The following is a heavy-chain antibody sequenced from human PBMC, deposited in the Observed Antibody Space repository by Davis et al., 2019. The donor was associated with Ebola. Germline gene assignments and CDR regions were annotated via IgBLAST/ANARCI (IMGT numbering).Heavy chain of an antibody. CDR2: INYRGST. J-gene: IGHJ4*02. CDR3: ARGPSLRGHDY. Sequence: GSLRLSCAAYGGSFSGYYWSWIRQPPGKGLEWIGQINYRGSTDYNPSLDSRVTISVDTSNSRFSLMLKSLTAADTAVYYCARGPSLRGHDYWGQGTLVTVSS. V-gene: IGHV4-34*01. CDR1: GGSFSGYY. D-gene: IGHD3-10*01.